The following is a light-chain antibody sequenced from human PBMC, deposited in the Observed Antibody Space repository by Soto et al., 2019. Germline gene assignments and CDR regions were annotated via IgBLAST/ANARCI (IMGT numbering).Light chain of an antibody. CDR2: LNNDGSH. J-gene: IGLJ2*01. V-gene: IGLV4-69*01. CDR3: QTWGTGFQV. CDR1: SGHSSYA. Sequence: QSVLTQSPSASASLGASVKLTCTLSSGHSSYAIAWHQKQPGKGPRYLMDLNNDGSHTKGDGIPDRFSGSSSGAERYLLISSLQSEDEADYYCQTWGTGFQVFGGGTKVTVL.